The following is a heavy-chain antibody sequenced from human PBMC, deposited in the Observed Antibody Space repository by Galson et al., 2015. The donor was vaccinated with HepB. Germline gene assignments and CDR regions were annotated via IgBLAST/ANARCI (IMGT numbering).Heavy chain of an antibody. J-gene: IGHJ6*02. Sequence: SLRLSCAASGFTFSNAWMSWVRQAPGKGLEWVGRIKSKTDGGTTDYAAPVKGRFTISRDDSKNTLYLQMNSLKTEDTAVYYCTTVVIAAAGNYYYYGMDVWGQGTTVTVSS. D-gene: IGHD6-13*01. CDR3: TTVVIAAAGNYYYYGMDV. CDR1: GFTFSNAW. CDR2: IKSKTDGGTT. V-gene: IGHV3-15*01.